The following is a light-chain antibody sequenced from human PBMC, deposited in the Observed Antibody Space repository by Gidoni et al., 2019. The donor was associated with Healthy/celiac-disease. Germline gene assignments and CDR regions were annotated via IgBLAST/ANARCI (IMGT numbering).Light chain of an antibody. Sequence: YQPKPGQSPVLVIYQDSKRPSGIPERFAGSNSGNTATLTISGTQAMDEADYYCQAWDSSTWVFGGGTKLTVL. J-gene: IGLJ3*02. CDR2: QDS. CDR3: QAWDSSTWV. V-gene: IGLV3-1*01.